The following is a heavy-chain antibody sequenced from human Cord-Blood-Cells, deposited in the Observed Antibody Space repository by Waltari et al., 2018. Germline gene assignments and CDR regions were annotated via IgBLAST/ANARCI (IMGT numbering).Heavy chain of an antibody. D-gene: IGHD6-13*01. Sequence: EVQLVQSGAEVKQPGESLKISCTGYGYSFTSYWIGWVRRMPGKGREWMGIIYPGASDTSDSPAFQGQVTISADQSISTAYLQWSSLKASDTAMYYCARLGPAKYSSSWYGLVWGQGTLVTVSS. CDR3: ARLGPAKYSSSWYGLV. J-gene: IGHJ4*02. CDR1: GYSFTSYW. CDR2: IYPGASDT. V-gene: IGHV5-51*01.